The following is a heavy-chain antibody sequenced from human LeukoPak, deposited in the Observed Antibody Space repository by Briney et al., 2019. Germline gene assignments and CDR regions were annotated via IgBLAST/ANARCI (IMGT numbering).Heavy chain of an antibody. J-gene: IGHJ3*02. Sequence: PGVSLRLSCAASGFTFSNYAMHWVRQAPGKGLEWVAVISYDGSNKYYADSVKGRFTISRDNSKNTLYLQMNSLRAEDTSVYYCARDLYDSSESAFDIWGQGTMVTVSS. V-gene: IGHV3-30-3*01. CDR1: GFTFSNYA. D-gene: IGHD3-22*01. CDR3: ARDLYDSSESAFDI. CDR2: ISYDGSNK.